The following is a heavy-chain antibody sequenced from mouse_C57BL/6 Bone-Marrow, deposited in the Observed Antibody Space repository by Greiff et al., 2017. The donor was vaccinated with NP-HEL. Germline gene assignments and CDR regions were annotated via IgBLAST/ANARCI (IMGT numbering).Heavy chain of an antibody. CDR3: ARRAYYYGSSYLCYWYFDV. J-gene: IGHJ1*03. D-gene: IGHD1-1*01. CDR2: IYPRSGNT. V-gene: IGHV1-81*01. CDR1: GYTFTSYG. Sequence: QVQLKQSGAELARPGASVKLSCKASGYTFTSYGISWVKQRTGQGLEWIGEIYPRSGNTYSNEKFKGKATLTADKSSSTAYMELRSLTSEDSAVYFCARRAYYYGSSYLCYWYFDVWGTGTTVTVSS.